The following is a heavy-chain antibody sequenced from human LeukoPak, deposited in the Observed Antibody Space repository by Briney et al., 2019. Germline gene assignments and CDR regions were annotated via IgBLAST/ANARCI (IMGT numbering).Heavy chain of an antibody. J-gene: IGHJ4*02. V-gene: IGHV3-30*04. D-gene: IGHD3-9*01. Sequence: GGSLRLSCAASGFTFSSYAMHWVRQAPGKGLEWVAVISYDGRDKYFGDSVKGRFTISRDNSKNTLYLQMNSLRPEDTAVYYCARDFDQGGAAYYFNYWGQGTLVTV. CDR3: ARDFDQGGAAYYFNY. CDR2: ISYDGRDK. CDR1: GFTFSSYA.